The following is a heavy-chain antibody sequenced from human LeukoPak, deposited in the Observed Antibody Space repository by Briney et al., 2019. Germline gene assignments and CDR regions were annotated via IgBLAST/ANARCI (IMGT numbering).Heavy chain of an antibody. CDR2: ISGSGGST. D-gene: IGHD3-10*01. CDR1: GFTFSSYA. CDR3: AKEYDSGGYGANFDY. Sequence: PGGSLRLSCAASGFTFSSYAMSWVRQAPGKGLEWVSAISGSGGSTYYADSVKGRFTISRDNSRNTMYLQMDSLRAEDTAVYYCAKEYDSGGYGANFDYWGQGALVTVSS. J-gene: IGHJ4*02. V-gene: IGHV3-23*01.